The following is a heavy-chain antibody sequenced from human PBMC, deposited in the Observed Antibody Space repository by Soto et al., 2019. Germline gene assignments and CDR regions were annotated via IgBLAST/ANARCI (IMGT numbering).Heavy chain of an antibody. CDR2: ISGSGGST. Sequence: HPGGSLRLSCAASGFTFSSYAMSWVRQAPGKGLEWVSAISGSGGSTYYADSVKSRLTITKDTSKNQVVLTMTNMNPVDTATYYCAHSYGFLGFAGSGSYYNFNYWGQGTLVTVSS. CDR3: AHSYGFLGFAGSGSYYNFNY. D-gene: IGHD3-10*01. CDR1: GFTFSSYA. V-gene: IGHV3-23*01. J-gene: IGHJ4*02.